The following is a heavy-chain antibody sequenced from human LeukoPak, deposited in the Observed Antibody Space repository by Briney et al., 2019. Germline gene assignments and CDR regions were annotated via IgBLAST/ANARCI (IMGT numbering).Heavy chain of an antibody. CDR1: GYSISNGYY. V-gene: IGHV4-38-2*02. J-gene: IGHJ5*02. D-gene: IGHD3-22*01. CDR3: ARSYYDTRGRFDP. Sequence: SETLSLTCTVSGYSISNGYYWGWVRQPPGEGLEWIGTIHHSGTTYYSPSLRSRVNTSVDTSKTQFSLSLSSVTAADTAVYYCARSYYDTRGRFDPWGQGTLVTVSS. CDR2: IHHSGTT.